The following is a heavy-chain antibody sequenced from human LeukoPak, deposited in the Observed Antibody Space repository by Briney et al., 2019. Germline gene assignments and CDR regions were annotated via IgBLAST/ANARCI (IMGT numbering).Heavy chain of an antibody. Sequence: ASVKVSCKASGGTFSSYAISWVRQAPGQGLEWMGIINPSGGSTSYAQKFQGRVTMTRDTSTSTVYMELSSLRSEDTAVYYCARAGPFSYGSGSYYDYWGQGTLVTVSS. J-gene: IGHJ4*02. V-gene: IGHV1-46*01. CDR3: ARAGPFSYGSGSYYDY. D-gene: IGHD3-10*01. CDR2: INPSGGST. CDR1: GGTFSSYA.